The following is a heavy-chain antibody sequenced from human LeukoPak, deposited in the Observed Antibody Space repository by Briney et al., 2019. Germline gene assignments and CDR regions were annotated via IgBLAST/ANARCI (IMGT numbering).Heavy chain of an antibody. CDR3: ARDWLQYYYDSSGIRGDY. J-gene: IGHJ4*02. CDR2: IYYSGST. CDR1: GGSISSSSYY. V-gene: IGHV4-39*07. D-gene: IGHD3-22*01. Sequence: KPSETLSLTCTVSGGSISSSSYYWGWIRQPPGKGLEWIGSIYYSGSTNYNPSLKSRVTMSVDTSKNQFSLKLSSVTAADTAVYYCARDWLQYYYDSSGIRGDYWGQGTLVTVSS.